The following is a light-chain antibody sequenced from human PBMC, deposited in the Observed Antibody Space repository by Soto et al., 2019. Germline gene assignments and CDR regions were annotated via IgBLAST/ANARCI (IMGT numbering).Light chain of an antibody. CDR2: GAS. CDR3: QHYGSSPYT. V-gene: IGKV3-20*01. CDR1: QSVSSSY. Sequence: EIVLTQSPGTLSLSPGERATLSCRASQSVSSSYLAWYQQKPGQAPRLLIYGASSRATGIPDRFSGSGSGTDFTLTISRLEPEDSEVYYCQHYGSSPYTFGQGTKVDIK. J-gene: IGKJ2*01.